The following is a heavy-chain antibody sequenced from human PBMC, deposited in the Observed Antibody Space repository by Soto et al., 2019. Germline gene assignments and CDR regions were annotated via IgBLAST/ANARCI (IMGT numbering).Heavy chain of an antibody. V-gene: IGHV3-30-3*01. D-gene: IGHD6-13*01. J-gene: IGHJ5*02. Sequence: GGSLRLSCAASGFTFSSYAMHWVRQAPGKGLEWVAVISYDGSNKYYADSVKGRFTISRDNSKNTLYLQMNSLRAEDTAVYYCARPIAAAGIGSEFDPWGQGTLVTVSS. CDR1: GFTFSSYA. CDR3: ARPIAAAGIGSEFDP. CDR2: ISYDGSNK.